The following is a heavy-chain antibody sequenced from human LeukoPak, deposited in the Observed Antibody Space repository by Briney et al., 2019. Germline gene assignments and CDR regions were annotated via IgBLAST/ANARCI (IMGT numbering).Heavy chain of an antibody. CDR1: GFTFSNYG. CDR3: AKGQRRLLPDY. CDR2: ISGRGGST. Sequence: GGSLRLSCAASGFTFSNYGMSWVRQAPGKGLEWVSAISGRGGSTYYADSVKRRFTISRDNSKNTLYLQMTSLRAEDTAVYYCAKGQRRLLPDYWGQGTLVTVSP. V-gene: IGHV3-23*01. J-gene: IGHJ4*02. D-gene: IGHD6-25*01.